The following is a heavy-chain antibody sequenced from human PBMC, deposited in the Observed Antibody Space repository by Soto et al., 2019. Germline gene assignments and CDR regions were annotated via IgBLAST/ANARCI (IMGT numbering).Heavy chain of an antibody. CDR1: DDSISSGGYY. J-gene: IGHJ2*01. CDR2: IYGTGNM. V-gene: IGHV4-31*03. D-gene: IGHD3-9*01. Sequence: QVQLQESGPGLVKPSQTLSLTCTVSDDSISSGGYYWSWIRQHPGKGLEWIGYIYGTGNMYYKSSLKSRLTFSVETSKNHFSLKRTSVTAADTAVYYCARGPDTWFFARWGRGNLVTVSS. CDR3: ARGPDTWFFAR.